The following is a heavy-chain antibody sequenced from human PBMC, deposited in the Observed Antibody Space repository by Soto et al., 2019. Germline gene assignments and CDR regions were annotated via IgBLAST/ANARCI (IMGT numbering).Heavy chain of an antibody. J-gene: IGHJ4*02. CDR1: GFTFSSYA. CDR2: ISYDGSNK. D-gene: IGHD6-13*01. Sequence: PGESRKISCAASGFTFSSYAMHGFRQAPGKGLEWVAVISYDGSNKYYADSVKGRFTISRDNSKNTLYLQMNSLRAEDTAVYYCAREGAAAGVYFAYWGQGTLVTVSS. V-gene: IGHV3-30-3*01. CDR3: AREGAAAGVYFAY.